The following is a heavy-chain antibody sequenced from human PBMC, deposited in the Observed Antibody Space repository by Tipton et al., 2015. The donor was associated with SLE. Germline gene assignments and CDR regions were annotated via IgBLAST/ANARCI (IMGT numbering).Heavy chain of an antibody. Sequence: TLSLTCTVSGGSISSGNYYWNWIRQPAGKGLEWIGHINTSGSTNYSPSLKSRVTISVDTSKNQFSLKLSSVTAADTAVYFCARETRGNWYRRDVFDIWGQGTMVTVSS. D-gene: IGHD1-20*01. CDR2: INTSGST. CDR1: GGSISSGNYY. V-gene: IGHV4-61*09. J-gene: IGHJ3*02. CDR3: ARETRGNWYRRDVFDI.